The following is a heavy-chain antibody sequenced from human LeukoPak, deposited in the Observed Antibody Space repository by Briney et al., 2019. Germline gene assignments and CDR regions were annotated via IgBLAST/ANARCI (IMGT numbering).Heavy chain of an antibody. Sequence: WIGYIYYSGSTNYNPSLKSRVTISVDTSKNQFSLKLSSVTAAGTAVYYCARVGYDFWSGYDYWGQGTLVTVSS. CDR2: IYYSGST. CDR3: ARVGYDFWSGYDY. V-gene: IGHV4-59*01. D-gene: IGHD3-3*01. J-gene: IGHJ4*02.